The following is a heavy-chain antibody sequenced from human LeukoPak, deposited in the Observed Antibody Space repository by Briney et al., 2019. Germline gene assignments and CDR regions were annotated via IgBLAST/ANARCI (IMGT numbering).Heavy chain of an antibody. CDR3: ANTPVTMVRGVHYYFDY. Sequence: GGSPRLSCAASGFTFSSYGMHWVRQAPGKGLEWEAFIRYDGSNKYYADSVKGRLTISRDNSKNTLYLQMNSLRAEDTAVYYCANTPVTMVRGVHYYFDYWGQGTLVTVSS. J-gene: IGHJ4*02. V-gene: IGHV3-30*02. CDR2: IRYDGSNK. CDR1: GFTFSSYG. D-gene: IGHD3-10*01.